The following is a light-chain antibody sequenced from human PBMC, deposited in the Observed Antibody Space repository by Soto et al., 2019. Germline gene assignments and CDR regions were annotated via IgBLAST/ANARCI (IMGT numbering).Light chain of an antibody. CDR1: SSDIGGYNF. CDR2: EVN. J-gene: IGLJ2*01. V-gene: IGLV2-8*01. Sequence: QSALTQPPSASGSPGQSVTISCTGTSSDIGGYNFVSWYQQHPGKAPKLMIDEVNKRPSGVPDRFSGSKSGNTASLTVSGXXAEDEADYYCSSYADTNNLVFGGGTKLTVL. CDR3: SSYADTNNLV.